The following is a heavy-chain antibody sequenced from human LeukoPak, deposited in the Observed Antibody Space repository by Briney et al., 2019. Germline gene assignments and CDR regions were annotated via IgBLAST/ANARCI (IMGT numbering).Heavy chain of an antibody. CDR2: SIPIFGTA. V-gene: IGHV1-69*06. D-gene: IGHD6-19*01. Sequence: SVKVSCKASGGTFSSYAISWVRQAPGQGLEGMGGSIPIFGTANYAQKFQGRVTITADKSTSTAYMELSSLRSEDTAVYYCARAGIAVAARVGRDYYYYYMDVWGKGTTVTVSS. CDR3: ARAGIAVAARVGRDYYYYYMDV. CDR1: GGTFSSYA. J-gene: IGHJ6*03.